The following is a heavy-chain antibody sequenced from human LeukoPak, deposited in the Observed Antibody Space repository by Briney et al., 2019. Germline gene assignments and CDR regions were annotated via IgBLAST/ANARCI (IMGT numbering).Heavy chain of an antibody. CDR1: GGSISSYY. CDR3: AREPYYYDSSGYGKYYYYYYMDV. V-gene: IGHV4-59*12. CDR2: IYYSGST. J-gene: IGHJ6*03. D-gene: IGHD3-22*01. Sequence: SETLSLTCTVSGGSISSYYWSWIRQPPGKGLEWIGYIYYSGSTNYNPSLKSRVTISVDTSKNQFSLKLSSVTAADTAVYYCAREPYYYDSSGYGKYYYYYYMDVWGKGTTVTVSS.